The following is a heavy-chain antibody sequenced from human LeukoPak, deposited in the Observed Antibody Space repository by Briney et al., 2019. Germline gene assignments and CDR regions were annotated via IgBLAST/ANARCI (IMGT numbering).Heavy chain of an antibody. J-gene: IGHJ3*02. V-gene: IGHV4-39*07. Sequence: PSETLSLTCTVSGGSISSSSYYWGWIRQPPGKGLEWIGSIYYSGSTYYNPSLKSRVTISVDTSKNQFSLKLSSVTAADTAVYYCARDWDSSGYLSFDIWGQGTMVTVSS. CDR1: GGSISSSSYY. CDR2: IYYSGST. D-gene: IGHD3-22*01. CDR3: ARDWDSSGYLSFDI.